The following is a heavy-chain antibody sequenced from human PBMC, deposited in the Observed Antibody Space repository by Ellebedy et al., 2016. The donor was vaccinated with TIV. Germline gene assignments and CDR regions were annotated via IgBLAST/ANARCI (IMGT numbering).Heavy chain of an antibody. D-gene: IGHD2-2*01. CDR1: GGSFSGYY. CDR3: ARDYPEPRFSSTSYTGNAFDI. Sequence: SETLSLXXAVYGGSFSGYYWSWIRQPPGKGLEWIGEINHSGSTNYNPSLKSRVTISVETSKNQFSLKLSSVTAEDTAVYYCARDYPEPRFSSTSYTGNAFDIWGQGTMVTVSS. J-gene: IGHJ3*02. V-gene: IGHV4-34*01. CDR2: INHSGST.